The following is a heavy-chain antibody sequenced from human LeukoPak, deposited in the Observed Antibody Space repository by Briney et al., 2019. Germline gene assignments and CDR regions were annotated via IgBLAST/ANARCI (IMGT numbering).Heavy chain of an antibody. Sequence: GSSEKLSCTASGGTVSSYAISWGRKVPGQGLEWMGGVITIFGTATYAQKFQGRVTITADKSTSTAYMELSSLRTEDTAVYYCARDRPLTPVVPAATSIGYYYYGMDVWGKGTTVTVSS. V-gene: IGHV1-69*06. D-gene: IGHD2-2*01. CDR3: ARDRPLTPVVPAATSIGYYYYGMDV. J-gene: IGHJ6*04. CDR1: GGTVSSYA. CDR2: VITIFGTA.